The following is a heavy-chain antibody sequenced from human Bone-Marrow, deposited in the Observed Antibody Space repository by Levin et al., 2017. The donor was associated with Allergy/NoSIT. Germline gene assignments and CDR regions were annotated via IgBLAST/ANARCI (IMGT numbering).Heavy chain of an antibody. CDR1: GVSIGSSY. CDR2: VYYTGST. D-gene: IGHD1-26*01. CDR3: ARDSWGVGPSNAFDI. Sequence: PSETLSLTCIVSGVSIGSSYWSWIRQPPGKGLEWIGYVYYTGSTNYNPSLKSRLTISVDTSKNQFSLRLSSVTAADTAVYYCARDSWGVGPSNAFDIWGQGTMVTVSS. J-gene: IGHJ3*02. V-gene: IGHV4-59*01.